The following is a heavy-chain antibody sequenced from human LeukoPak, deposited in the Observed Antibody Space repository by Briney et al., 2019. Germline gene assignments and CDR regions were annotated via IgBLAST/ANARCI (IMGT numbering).Heavy chain of an antibody. J-gene: IGHJ4*02. D-gene: IGHD2-2*01. V-gene: IGHV3-23*01. CDR2: ISGSGGST. CDR1: GFTFSSYG. Sequence: PGGTLRLSCAASGFTFSSYGMSWVRQAPGKGLEWVSAISGSGGSTYYADSVKGRFTISRDNSKNTLYLQMNSLRAEDTAVYYCANGFPYDQPPGGYWGQGTLVTVSS. CDR3: ANGFPYDQPPGGY.